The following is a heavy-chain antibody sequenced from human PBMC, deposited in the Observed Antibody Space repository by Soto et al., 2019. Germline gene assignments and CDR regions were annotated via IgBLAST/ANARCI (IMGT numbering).Heavy chain of an antibody. J-gene: IGHJ6*02. CDR1: GYTFSRYG. V-gene: IGHV1-69*05. CDR3: ASVSLPRAIRCYYYGMDV. CDR2: ISPIFGTA. Sequence: KVSRKASGYTFSRYGVSWLRHKTGQGLEWMGGISPIFGTANYAQKLQGRVTITTDESTSTAYMELSSLRSEDTAVYYCASVSLPRAIRCYYYGMDVWGQGTTVPVS.